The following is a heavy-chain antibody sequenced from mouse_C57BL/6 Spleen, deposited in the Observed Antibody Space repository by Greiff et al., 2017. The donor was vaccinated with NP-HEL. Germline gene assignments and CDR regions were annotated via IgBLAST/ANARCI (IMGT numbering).Heavy chain of an antibody. D-gene: IGHD1-1*01. J-gene: IGHJ1*03. Sequence: QVQLKESGAELVKPGASVKMSCKASGYTFTTYPIEWMKQNHGKSLEWIGNFHPYNDDTKYNEKFKGKATLTVEKSSSTVYFELSRLTSDDSAVYYCARKDILLITTVVRGYFDVWGTGTTVTVSS. CDR1: GYTFTTYP. CDR3: ARKDILLITTVVRGYFDV. V-gene: IGHV1-47*01. CDR2: FHPYNDDT.